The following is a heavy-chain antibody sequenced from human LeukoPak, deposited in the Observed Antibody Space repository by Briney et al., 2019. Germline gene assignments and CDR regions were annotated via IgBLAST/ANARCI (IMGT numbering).Heavy chain of an antibody. CDR2: ISGSGGNT. CDR3: ARGGDYGVKIDF. Sequence: GGSLRLSCAASGFTFDDYGMSWVRQAPGKGLEWVSGISGSGGNTYYADSVKGRFTISRDNSKTTVYLLMNSLTAEDTAFYFCARGGDYGVKIDFWGQGTLVTVSS. CDR1: GFTFDDYG. J-gene: IGHJ4*02. V-gene: IGHV3-23*01. D-gene: IGHD3-16*01.